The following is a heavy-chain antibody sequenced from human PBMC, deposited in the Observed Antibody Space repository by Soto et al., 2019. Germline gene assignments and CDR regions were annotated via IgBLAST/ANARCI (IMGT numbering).Heavy chain of an antibody. Sequence: ASVKVSCKASGYTFTGYYIHWVRQAPGQGLEWMGWISAYNGNTNYAQKLQGRVTMTTDTSTSTAYMELRSLRSDDTAVYYCARYCTNGVCYLLHGYWGQGTLVTVSS. D-gene: IGHD2-8*01. CDR1: GYTFTGYY. CDR3: ARYCTNGVCYLLHGY. V-gene: IGHV1-18*04. CDR2: ISAYNGNT. J-gene: IGHJ4*02.